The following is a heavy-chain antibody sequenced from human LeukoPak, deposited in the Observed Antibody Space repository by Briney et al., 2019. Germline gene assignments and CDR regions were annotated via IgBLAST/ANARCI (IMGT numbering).Heavy chain of an antibody. Sequence: PGGSLRLSCTASGIMFSGYWMSWVRQAPGKGLEWVANIKQHGTEKYYVDSVKGRFTTSRDDAKKSVYLQMNSLRAEDTAVYYCASDGGPFDHWGQGILVTVAS. V-gene: IGHV3-7*01. CDR3: ASDGGPFDH. D-gene: IGHD3-16*01. J-gene: IGHJ4*02. CDR2: IKQHGTEK. CDR1: GIMFSGYW.